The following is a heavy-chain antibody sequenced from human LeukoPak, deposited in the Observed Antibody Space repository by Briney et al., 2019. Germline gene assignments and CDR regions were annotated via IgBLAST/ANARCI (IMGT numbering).Heavy chain of an antibody. CDR2: VYHTGST. J-gene: IGHJ3*02. Sequence: SETLSLTCTVSGGSLADYYWSWLRQPPGKGLEGIGYVYHTGSTNYNPSLKSRVTISLDKSKNHFSLRLTSVTAAGSAVYSCARHILTGFYRASFDIWGHGTMVTVSS. D-gene: IGHD3-9*01. V-gene: IGHV4-59*08. CDR3: ARHILTGFYRASFDI. CDR1: GGSLADYY.